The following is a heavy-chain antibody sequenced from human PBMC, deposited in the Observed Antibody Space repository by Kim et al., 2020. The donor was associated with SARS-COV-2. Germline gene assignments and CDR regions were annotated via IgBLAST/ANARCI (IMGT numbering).Heavy chain of an antibody. D-gene: IGHD2-8*01. CDR3: ARLEDYCTNGICYPHLYYGMDV. V-gene: IGHV7-4-1*02. J-gene: IGHJ6*02. Sequence: ASVKVSCKASGYSFSSFAMNWVRQAPGQGLEWMGWINTRGGSPTYGQGFTGRFVFSLDTSVNTAYLEINSLKVEDSGIYYCARLEDYCTNGICYPHLYYGMDVWGQGTTVIVSS. CDR1: GYSFSSFA. CDR2: INTRGGSP.